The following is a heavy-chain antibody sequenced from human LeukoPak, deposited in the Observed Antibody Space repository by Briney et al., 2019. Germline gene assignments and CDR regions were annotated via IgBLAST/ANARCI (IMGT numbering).Heavy chain of an antibody. Sequence: SETLSLTCAVYGGSFSGYYWSWIRQPPGKGLEWIGEINHSGSTNYNPSLKSRVTISVDTSKNQFSLKLGSVTAADTAVYYCARVASDYAFGFWGQGTPVTVSS. V-gene: IGHV4-34*01. CDR3: ARVASDYAFGF. J-gene: IGHJ4*02. CDR2: INHSGST. D-gene: IGHD4-17*01. CDR1: GGSFSGYY.